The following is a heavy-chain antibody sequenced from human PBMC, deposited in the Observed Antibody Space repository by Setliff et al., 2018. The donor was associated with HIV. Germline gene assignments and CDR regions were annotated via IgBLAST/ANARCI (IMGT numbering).Heavy chain of an antibody. CDR2: IHYRGAT. V-gene: IGHV4-39*01. CDR3: ARPYDSLYG. CDR1: GGSISNSDFY. J-gene: IGHJ4*02. Sequence: ETLSLTCTVSGGSISNSDFYWGWIRQSPGKGLEWIGSIHYRGATYYNPTLQSRVTRSAATSKNQFYLKLTSVTAADTAIYYCARPYDSLYGWGQGVLVTVSS. D-gene: IGHD3-22*01.